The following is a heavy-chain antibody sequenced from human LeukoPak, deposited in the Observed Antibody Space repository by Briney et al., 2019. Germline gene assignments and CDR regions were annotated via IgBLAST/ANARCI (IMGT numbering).Heavy chain of an antibody. CDR3: ARDSSNAADY. CDR2: IWYDGSNK. V-gene: IGHV3-33*08. J-gene: IGHJ4*02. CDR1: GFTFSSYA. Sequence: GGSLRLSCAASGFTFSSYATHWVRQAPGKGLEWVAVIWYDGSNKHYADSVKGRFTISRDNSKNTLYLQMNSLRVEDTAVYYCARDSSNAADYWGQGSLVAVSS. D-gene: IGHD6-13*01.